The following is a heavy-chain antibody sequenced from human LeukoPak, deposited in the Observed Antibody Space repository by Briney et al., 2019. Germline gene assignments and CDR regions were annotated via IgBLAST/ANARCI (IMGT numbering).Heavy chain of an antibody. CDR3: GRGSSPYYYCSGRYYNPDY. D-gene: IGHD3-10*01. CDR1: GFTFNSYA. J-gene: IGHJ4*02. V-gene: IGHV3-30*04. Sequence: GRSLRLSCAASGFTFNSYAMHWVRQAPGKGLEWVAVISYDGSNKYYADSVKGRFTISRDNPKNTVYLQMNSLRTEDTAVYYCGRGSSPYYYCSGRYYNPDYWGQGTLVTVSS. CDR2: ISYDGSNK.